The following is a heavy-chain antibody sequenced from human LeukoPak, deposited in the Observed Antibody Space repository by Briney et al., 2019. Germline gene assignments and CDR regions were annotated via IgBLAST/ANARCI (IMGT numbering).Heavy chain of an antibody. Sequence: SETLSLTCTVSGGSISSSSYYWGWIRQPPGKGLEWIGSIYYSGSTYYNPSLKSRATISVDTSKNQFSLKLSSVTAADTAVYYCARAPGEDDSSGYYLSLDYWGQGTLVTVSS. J-gene: IGHJ4*02. CDR1: GGSISSSSYY. D-gene: IGHD3-22*01. CDR3: ARAPGEDDSSGYYLSLDY. V-gene: IGHV4-39*07. CDR2: IYYSGST.